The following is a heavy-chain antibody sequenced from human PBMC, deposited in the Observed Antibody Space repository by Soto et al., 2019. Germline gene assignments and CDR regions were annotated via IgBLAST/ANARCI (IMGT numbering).Heavy chain of an antibody. CDR2: ISYDGSNK. J-gene: IGHJ5*02. D-gene: IGHD3-3*01. CDR1: GFTFSSYG. Sequence: PGGSLRLSCAASGFTFSSYGMHWVRQAPGKGLEWVAVISYDGSNKYYADSVKGRFTISRDNSKNTLYLQMNSLRAEDTAVYYCAKEGGPYYDFWGCYFNPKFNLFGPLGQGTLVTVSS. V-gene: IGHV3-30*18. CDR3: AKEGGPYYDFWGCYFNPKFNLFGP.